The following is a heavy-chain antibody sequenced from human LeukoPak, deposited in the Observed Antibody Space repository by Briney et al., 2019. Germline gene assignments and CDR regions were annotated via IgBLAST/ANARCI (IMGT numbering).Heavy chain of an antibody. V-gene: IGHV1-2*02. CDR1: GYTFTGYY. Sequence: ASVTVSCKASGYTFTGYYMHWVRQAPGQGLEWMGWINPNSGGTQYAQKFQGRVTMTRDTSSSTAYMELSSLRSDDTAMYYCARDLGGDIVATIAYWGQGTLVTVSS. CDR3: ARDLGGDIVATIAY. CDR2: INPNSGGT. J-gene: IGHJ4*02. D-gene: IGHD5-12*01.